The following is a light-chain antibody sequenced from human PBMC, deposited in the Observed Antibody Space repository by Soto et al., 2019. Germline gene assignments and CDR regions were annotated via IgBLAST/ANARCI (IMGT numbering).Light chain of an antibody. CDR1: QSVPNSR. CDR3: QQYGASPWT. CDR2: DTS. Sequence: LPHSRATLSFAPGDRADIYCTASQSVPNSRLAWYQQKPGQAPSLVISDTSIRATGIPDRFSGSGSGTAFSLIIGRLEPEDFAVYICQQYGASPWTFGQGTKVDIK. J-gene: IGKJ1*01. V-gene: IGKV3D-20*02.